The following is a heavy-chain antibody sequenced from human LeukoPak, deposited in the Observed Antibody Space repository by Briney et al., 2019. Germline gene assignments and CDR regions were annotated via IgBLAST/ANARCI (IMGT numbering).Heavy chain of an antibody. J-gene: IGHJ3*02. V-gene: IGHV1-18*01. Sequence: EASVKVSCKASGYTFTSYGISWVRQAPGQGLEWMGWISAYNGNTNYAQKLQGRVTMTTDTSTSTAYMELRSLRSDDTAVYYCASRYCSSTSCYLRANDAFDIWGQGTMVTVSS. CDR1: GYTFTSYG. CDR3: ASRYCSSTSCYLRANDAFDI. CDR2: ISAYNGNT. D-gene: IGHD2-2*01.